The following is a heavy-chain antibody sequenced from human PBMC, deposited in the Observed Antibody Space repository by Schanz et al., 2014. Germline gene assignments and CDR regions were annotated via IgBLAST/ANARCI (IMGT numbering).Heavy chain of an antibody. D-gene: IGHD5-12*01. V-gene: IGHV3-64*04. CDR3: ARGIGGYGANNYFDY. Sequence: VQLVESGGYLVQPGGSLRLSCSASGFTFSSYAMHWVRQASGKGLEYVSAITRSGGGTYYSDSVKGRFTISRDNSKNTLYLHMNTLRSEDTAVYSCARGIGGYGANNYFDYWGQGTLVTVSS. CDR2: ITRSGGGT. CDR1: GFTFSSYA. J-gene: IGHJ4*02.